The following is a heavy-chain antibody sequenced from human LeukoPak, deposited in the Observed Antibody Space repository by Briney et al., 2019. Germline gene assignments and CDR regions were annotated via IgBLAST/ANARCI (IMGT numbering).Heavy chain of an antibody. D-gene: IGHD3-10*01. V-gene: IGHV4-4*07. CDR2: IHASGTT. J-gene: IGHJ4*02. Sequence: SETLSLTCNVSGGSISSYFWTWIRQPAGKGLEWIGRIHASGTTNYNSSLKSRVSMSVDMSKNQFSLKLTSVTAADTAVYFCARDGADVYGRAFDYWGQGTLVSVSS. CDR1: GGSISSYF. CDR3: ARDGADVYGRAFDY.